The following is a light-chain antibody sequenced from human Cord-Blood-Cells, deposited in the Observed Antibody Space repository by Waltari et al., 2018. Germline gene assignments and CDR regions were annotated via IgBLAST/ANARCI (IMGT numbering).Light chain of an antibody. J-gene: IGKJ1*01. CDR3: QQYGSSPRT. CDR1: QSVSSSY. V-gene: IGKV3-20*01. CDR2: GAS. Sequence: EIVLTQSPGTLSLSPGERATLSCRASQSVSSSYLAWYQQKPGKAPRLLIYGASSRATGIPDRCSGSGSGTDFTLTISRLEPEDFAVYYCQQYGSSPRTFGQGTKVEIK.